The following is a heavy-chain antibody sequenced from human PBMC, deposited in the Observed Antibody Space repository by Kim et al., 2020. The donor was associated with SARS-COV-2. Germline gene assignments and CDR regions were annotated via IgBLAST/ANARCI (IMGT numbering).Heavy chain of an antibody. CDR2: IYYSGST. CDR3: SRSADQLVLNFDY. J-gene: IGHJ4*02. V-gene: IGHV4-31*03. D-gene: IGHD6-6*01. CDR1: GGSISSGGYY. Sequence: SETLSLTCTVSGGSISSGGYYWSWIRQHPGKGLEWIGYIYYSGSTYYNPSLKSRVTISVDTSKNQFSLKLSSVTAADTAVYYCSRSADQLVLNFDYWGQGTLVTVSS.